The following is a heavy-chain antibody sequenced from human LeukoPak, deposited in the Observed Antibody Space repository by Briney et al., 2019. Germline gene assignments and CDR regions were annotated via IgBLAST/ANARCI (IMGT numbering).Heavy chain of an antibody. CDR1: GYTFTSHG. D-gene: IGHD1-14*01. J-gene: IGHJ4*02. V-gene: IGHV1-2*02. CDR2: INPKSGGT. CDR3: ARATAENDY. Sequence: GASVKVSCKASGYTFTSHGISWVRQAPGQGLEWMGWINPKSGGTNYLHKFQGRVTMTRDTSISTAYMELSRLRSDDTAVYYCARATAENDYWGQGTLVTVSS.